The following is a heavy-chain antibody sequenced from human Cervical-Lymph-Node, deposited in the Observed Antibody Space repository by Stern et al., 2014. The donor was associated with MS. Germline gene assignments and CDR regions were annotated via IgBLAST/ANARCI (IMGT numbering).Heavy chain of an antibody. D-gene: IGHD1-7*01. V-gene: IGHV3-7*01. CDR1: GFTFSNYW. CDR2: IKTVGIEK. J-gene: IGHJ5*02. CDR3: ARAVRELGT. Sequence: EVQLVESGGGLVQPGESLRLSCAVSGFTFSNYWMTWVRQAPGKGLEWVASIKTVGIEKAYVASVKGRFTISRDNAKNSLYLQMNSLRAEDTAVYYCARAVRELGTWGQGTLVTVSS.